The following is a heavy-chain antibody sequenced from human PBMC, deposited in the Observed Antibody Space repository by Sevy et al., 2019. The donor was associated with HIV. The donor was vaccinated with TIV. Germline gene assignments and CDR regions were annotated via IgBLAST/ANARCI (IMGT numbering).Heavy chain of an antibody. CDR3: AKYYDSYYYYGMDV. CDR2: VYYSGST. J-gene: IGHJ6*02. CDR1: GGSISSSSFY. D-gene: IGHD3-3*01. V-gene: IGHV4-39*01. Sequence: SETLSLTCTVSGGSISSSSFYWGWIRQPPGKGLEWLGSVYYSGSTYYNPSLNSRVTISVDTSKNQLFLKLSSVTAADTAVYYCAKYYDSYYYYGMDVWGQGTTVTVSS.